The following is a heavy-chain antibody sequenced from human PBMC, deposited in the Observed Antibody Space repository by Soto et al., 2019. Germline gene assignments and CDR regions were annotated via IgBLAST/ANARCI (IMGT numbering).Heavy chain of an antibody. CDR1: GFTVSSNY. Sequence: LRLSCAASGFTVSSNYMSWVRQAPGKGLEWVSVIYSGGSTYYADSVKGRFTISRDNSKNTLYLQMNSLRAEDTAVYYCARDLVAVAVTTYYYYGMDVWGQGTTGTVSS. CDR3: ARDLVAVAVTTYYYYGMDV. V-gene: IGHV3-53*01. J-gene: IGHJ6*02. D-gene: IGHD6-19*01. CDR2: IYSGGST.